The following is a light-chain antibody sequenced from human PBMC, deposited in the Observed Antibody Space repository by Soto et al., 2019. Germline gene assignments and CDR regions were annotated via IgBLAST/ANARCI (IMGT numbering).Light chain of an antibody. J-gene: IGLJ1*01. CDR3: AAWDASLDGYV. CDR1: SSNLGDNT. V-gene: IGLV1-44*01. CDR2: SYD. Sequence: QPVLTQTPSASGTPGQRVTISCSTSSSNLGDNTVNWYQQVPGAAPKLLIYSYDQRPSGVPDRFSGSKSGTSASLAISGLQSEDEADYYCAAWDASLDGYVFGTGTKLTVL.